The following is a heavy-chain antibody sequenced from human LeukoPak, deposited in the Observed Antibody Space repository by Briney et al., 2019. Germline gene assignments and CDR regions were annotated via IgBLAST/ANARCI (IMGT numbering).Heavy chain of an antibody. Sequence: PSETLSLTCTVSGGSISSYYWSWIRQPAGKGQEWIGRIYTSGSTNYNPSLKSRVTMSVDTSKNQFSLKLSSVTAADTAVYYCAREWYSSSWYGSEYNWFDPWGQGTLVTVSS. D-gene: IGHD6-13*01. CDR1: GGSISSYY. J-gene: IGHJ5*02. V-gene: IGHV4-4*07. CDR3: AREWYSSSWYGSEYNWFDP. CDR2: IYTSGST.